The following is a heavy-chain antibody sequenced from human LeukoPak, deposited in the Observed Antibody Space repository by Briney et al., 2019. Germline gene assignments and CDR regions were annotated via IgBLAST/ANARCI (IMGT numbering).Heavy chain of an antibody. D-gene: IGHD3-10*01. CDR2: IYYSGST. CDR1: GGSFSSYY. V-gene: IGHV4-59*12. J-gene: IGHJ5*02. CDR3: ARGVDGYYYGSGSYHNWFDP. Sequence: SETLSLTCTVSGGSFSSYYWNWIRQPPGKGLELIGYIYYSGSTNYNPSLKSRVAISVDTSKNQFSLKLSSVTAADTAVYYCARGVDGYYYGSGSYHNWFDPWGQGTLVTVSS.